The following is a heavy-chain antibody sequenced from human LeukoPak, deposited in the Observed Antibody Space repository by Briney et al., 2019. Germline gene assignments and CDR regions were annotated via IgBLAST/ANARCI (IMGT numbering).Heavy chain of an antibody. Sequence: GGSLRLSCAASGFTFSSYGMHWVRQAPGKGLEWVAVISYDGSNKYYADSVKGRFTISRDNSKNTLYLRMNSLRAEDTAVYYCAKEGLRYFRVYYYGMDVWGQGTTVTVSS. V-gene: IGHV3-30*18. J-gene: IGHJ6*02. CDR3: AKEGLRYFRVYYYGMDV. CDR1: GFTFSSYG. D-gene: IGHD3-9*01. CDR2: ISYDGSNK.